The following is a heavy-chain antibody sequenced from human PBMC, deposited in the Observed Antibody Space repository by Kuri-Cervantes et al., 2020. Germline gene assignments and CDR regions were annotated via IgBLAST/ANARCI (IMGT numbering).Heavy chain of an antibody. Sequence: GSLRLSCAASGFTFSGSAMHWVRQASGKGLEWIGEINHSGSTNYNPSLKSRVTISVDTSKNQFSLKLSSVTAADTAVYYCARRAPMITFGGVIGWFDPWGQGTLVTVSS. J-gene: IGHJ5*02. D-gene: IGHD3-16*02. V-gene: IGHV4-34*01. CDR1: GFTFSGSA. CDR3: ARRAPMITFGGVIGWFDP. CDR2: INHSGST.